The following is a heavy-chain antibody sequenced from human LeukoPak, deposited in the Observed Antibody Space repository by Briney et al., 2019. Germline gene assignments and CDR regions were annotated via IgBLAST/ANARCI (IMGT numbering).Heavy chain of an antibody. V-gene: IGHV4-30-4*01. D-gene: IGHD6-13*01. J-gene: IGHJ6*03. CDR1: GGSISSGDYY. Sequence: SQTLSLTCTVSGGSISSGDYYWSWIRQPPGKGLEWIGYIYYSGSTYYNPSLKSRVTISVDTSKNQFSLKLSSVTAVDTAVYYCARVAAAGQNYYYYYYMDVWGKGTTVTVSS. CDR2: IYYSGST. CDR3: ARVAAAGQNYYYYYYMDV.